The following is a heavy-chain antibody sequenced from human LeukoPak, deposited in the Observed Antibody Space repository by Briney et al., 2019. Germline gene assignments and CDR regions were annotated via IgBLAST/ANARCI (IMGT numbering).Heavy chain of an antibody. D-gene: IGHD3-10*01. J-gene: IGHJ4*02. V-gene: IGHV3-7*01. Sequence: PSETLSLTCTVSGGSISSSSYYWGWIRQPPGKGLEWVANIKQDGSEKYYVDSVKGRFTISRDNAKNSLYLQMSSLRAEDTAVYYCARLLVYNSGGEAFDYWGQGTLVTVSS. CDR3: ARLLVYNSGGEAFDY. CDR2: IKQDGSEK. CDR1: GGSISSSSYY.